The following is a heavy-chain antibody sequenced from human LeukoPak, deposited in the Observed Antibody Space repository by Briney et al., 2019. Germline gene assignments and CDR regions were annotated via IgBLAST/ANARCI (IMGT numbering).Heavy chain of an antibody. Sequence: SETLSLTCSVSTDSRNTYYWSWIRQSPGKGLEWIGHIYHSGSTDYNPSLKSRVTISIDMSRKEFSLKLTSVTVADTAMYYCVRLRWELLAPYFDHWGQGSLVIASS. V-gene: IGHV4-59*01. CDR2: IYHSGST. J-gene: IGHJ4*02. CDR1: TDSRNTYY. D-gene: IGHD2-15*01. CDR3: VRLRWELLAPYFDH.